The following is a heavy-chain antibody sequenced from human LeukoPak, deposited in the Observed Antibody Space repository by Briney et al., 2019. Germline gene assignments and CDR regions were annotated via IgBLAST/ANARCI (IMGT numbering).Heavy chain of an antibody. V-gene: IGHV4-4*02. CDR2: IYHSGST. Sequence: PSETLSLTCAVSGGSISSTNWWSWVRQPPGKGLEWIGEIYHSGSTNYSPSLKSRVTISIGKSKNQFSLKLSFVTAADTAVYYCAKAVAGTRYFQYWGQGTLVTVSS. CDR3: AKAVAGTRYFQY. D-gene: IGHD6-19*01. J-gene: IGHJ1*01. CDR1: GGSISSTNW.